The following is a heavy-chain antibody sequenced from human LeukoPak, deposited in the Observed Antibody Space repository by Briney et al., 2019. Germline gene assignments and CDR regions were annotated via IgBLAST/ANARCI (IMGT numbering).Heavy chain of an antibody. J-gene: IGHJ3*02. CDR1: GFTFDDYA. D-gene: IGHD6-13*01. CDR2: ISWNSGSI. V-gene: IGHV3-9*03. CDR3: ATGIGSSWSGGAFDI. Sequence: SGGSLRLSCAASGFTFDDYAMHWVRQAPGKGLEWVSGISWNSGSIGYADSVKGRFTISRDNAKNSLYLQMNSLRAEDMALYYCATGIGSSWSGGAFDIWGQGTMVTVSS.